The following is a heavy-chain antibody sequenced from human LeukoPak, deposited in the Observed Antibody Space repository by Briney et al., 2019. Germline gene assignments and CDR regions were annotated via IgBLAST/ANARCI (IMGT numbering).Heavy chain of an antibody. J-gene: IGHJ6*02. Sequence: SETLSLTCAVYGGSFSGYYWSWIRQPPGKGLEWIGEINHSGSTNYNPSLKSRVTISVDTSKNQSSLKLSSVTAADTAVYYRARDHSYGYTYYYYYGMDVWGQGTTVTVSS. D-gene: IGHD5-18*01. CDR3: ARDHSYGYTYYYYYGMDV. CDR2: INHSGST. V-gene: IGHV4-34*01. CDR1: GGSFSGYY.